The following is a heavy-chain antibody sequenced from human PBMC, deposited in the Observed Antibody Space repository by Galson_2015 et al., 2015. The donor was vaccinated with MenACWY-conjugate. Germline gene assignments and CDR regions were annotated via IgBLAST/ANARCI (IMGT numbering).Heavy chain of an antibody. V-gene: IGHV3-23*01. CDR3: AKAHYDSHRVNFDY. D-gene: IGHD3-22*01. CDR2: ISGSGGST. Sequence: SLRLSCAASGFTFSNYAMSWVRQAPGKGLEWVSSISGSGGSTYYADSVKGRFTISRDNSKNTLYLQMNSLRAEDTAVYYCAKAHYDSHRVNFDYWGQGTLVTVSS. CDR1: GFTFSNYA. J-gene: IGHJ4*02.